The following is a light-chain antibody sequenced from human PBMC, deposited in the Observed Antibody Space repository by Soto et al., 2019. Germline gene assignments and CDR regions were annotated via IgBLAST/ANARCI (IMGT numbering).Light chain of an antibody. Sequence: DIQLTQSPSTLSASVGDRVTITCRASQSVTDWLAWYQQKPGKAPKLLIYDASSLLSGVPSRFSGSGSGTEFSLTISSLQPDDFATYYCQQYYRSCTFGQGTKVEIK. CDR3: QQYYRSCT. CDR1: QSVTDW. V-gene: IGKV1-5*01. J-gene: IGKJ2*02. CDR2: DAS.